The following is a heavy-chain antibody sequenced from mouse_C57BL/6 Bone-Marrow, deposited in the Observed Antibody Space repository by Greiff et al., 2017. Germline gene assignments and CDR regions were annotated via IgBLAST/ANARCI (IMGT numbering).Heavy chain of an antibody. CDR1: GYTFTSYG. Sequence: QVQLQPSGAELARPGASVKLSCKASGYTFTSYGISWVKQRTGQGLEWIGEIYTRSGNTYYNEQFKGKATLTEDTSSSTAYMVLRSLTSEYAAVYCCTRSVIFYAMDYWGQGTSVTVSS. J-gene: IGHJ4*01. V-gene: IGHV1-81*01. CDR2: IYTRSGNT. CDR3: TRSVIFYAMDY.